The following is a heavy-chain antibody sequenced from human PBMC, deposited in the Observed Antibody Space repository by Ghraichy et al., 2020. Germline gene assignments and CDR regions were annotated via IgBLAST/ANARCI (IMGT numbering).Heavy chain of an antibody. D-gene: IGHD6-13*01. V-gene: IGHV4-30-4*01. J-gene: IGHJ5*02. CDR1: GGSISSGDYY. CDR2: IYYSGST. CDR3: ARGVAAAAEYGWFDP. Sequence: SETLSLTCTVSGGSISSGDYYWSWIRQPPGKGLEWIGYIYYSGSTYYNPSLKSRVTISVDTSKNQFSLKLSSVTAADTAVYYCARGVAAAAEYGWFDPWGQGTLVTVSS.